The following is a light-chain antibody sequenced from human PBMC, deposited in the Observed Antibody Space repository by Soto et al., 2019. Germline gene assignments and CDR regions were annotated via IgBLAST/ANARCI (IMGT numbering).Light chain of an antibody. Sequence: DVVMTQSPLSLPVTLGQSASISCTSSKSLVYADGNTYLNWLQQRPGQSPRRLIYKVFNRDSGVPDRFSGSASGSEFTLTISRVEAEDIGVYYCMQTAHWPYTFGRGTKLDI. J-gene: IGKJ2*01. CDR2: KVF. V-gene: IGKV2-30*01. CDR3: MQTAHWPYT. CDR1: KSLVYADGNTY.